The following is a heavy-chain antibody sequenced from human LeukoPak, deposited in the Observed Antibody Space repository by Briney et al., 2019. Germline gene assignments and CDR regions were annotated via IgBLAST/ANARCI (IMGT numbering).Heavy chain of an antibody. V-gene: IGHV3-30*18. J-gene: IGHJ4*02. CDR3: AKAPWEYYYDSSGYYFDY. CDR2: ISYDGSNK. CDR1: GFTFSSYG. D-gene: IGHD3-22*01. Sequence: PGGSLRLSCAASGFTFSSYGMHWVRQAPGKGLEWVAVISYDGSNKYYADSVKGRFTISRDNSKNTLYLQMNSLRAEDTAVYYCAKAPWEYYYDSSGYYFDYWGQGTLVTVSS.